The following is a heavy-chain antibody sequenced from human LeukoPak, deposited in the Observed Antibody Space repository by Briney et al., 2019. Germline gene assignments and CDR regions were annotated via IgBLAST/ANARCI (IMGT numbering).Heavy chain of an antibody. CDR3: ARVVFEVGFQFDI. CDR2: ISTYNDNT. D-gene: IGHD1-26*01. Sequence: ASVKVSCKASGYTFNNYGINWVRQAPGQGLEWMGWISTYNDNTNYAQKLQGRVTMTTDTSTSTAYMELRSLTSDDTAVYYCARVVFEVGFQFDIWGQGTLVTVSS. V-gene: IGHV1-18*01. CDR1: GYTFNNYG. J-gene: IGHJ4*02.